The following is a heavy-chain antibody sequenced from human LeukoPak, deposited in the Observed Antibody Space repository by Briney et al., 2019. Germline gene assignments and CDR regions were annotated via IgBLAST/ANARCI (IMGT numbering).Heavy chain of an antibody. V-gene: IGHV3-33*01. CDR3: ARERSWLDP. J-gene: IGHJ5*02. Sequence: GRSLRLSCAASGFTFSSYGMHWVRQAPGKGLEWVAVIWYDGSNKYYADSVKGRFTISRDNSKNTLYLQMNSLRAEDTAVYYCARERSWLDPWGQGTLVTVSS. CDR2: IWYDGSNK. CDR1: GFTFSSYG.